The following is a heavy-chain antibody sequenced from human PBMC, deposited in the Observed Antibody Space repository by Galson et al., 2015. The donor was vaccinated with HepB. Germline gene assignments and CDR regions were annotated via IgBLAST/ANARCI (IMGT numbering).Heavy chain of an antibody. CDR3: AKIGREPSRGSTWGWFDY. Sequence: SLRLSCAASGFTFSSYAMSWVRQVPGKGLEWVSAISGSGGSTYYADSVKGRFTISRDNSKNTLYLQMNSLRAEDTAVYYCAKIGREPSRGSTWGWFDYWGQGTLVTVSS. CDR1: GFTFSSYA. J-gene: IGHJ4*01. CDR2: ISGSGGST. V-gene: IGHV3-23*01. D-gene: IGHD1-26*01.